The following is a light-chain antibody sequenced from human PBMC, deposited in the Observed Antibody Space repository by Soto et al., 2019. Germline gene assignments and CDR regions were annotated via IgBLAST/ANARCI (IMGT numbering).Light chain of an antibody. CDR1: SSNIGAGYE. CDR2: ADT. V-gene: IGLV1-40*01. J-gene: IGLJ3*02. Sequence: QSVLTQPPSVSGAPGQRVTISCTGSSSNIGAGYEVHWYQQLPGTAPKLLIYADTNRPSGVPDRFSASTSGTSASLAITGLQAEDEADYYCQSSDSSLSGSRVFGGGTQLTVL. CDR3: QSSDSSLSGSRV.